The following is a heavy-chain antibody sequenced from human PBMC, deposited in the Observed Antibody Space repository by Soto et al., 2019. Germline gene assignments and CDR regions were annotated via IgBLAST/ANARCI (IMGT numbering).Heavy chain of an antibody. V-gene: IGHV3-30*18. D-gene: IGHD5-18*01. CDR1: GFTFSSYG. CDR3: AKTRRGYSLTDFDY. Sequence: QVQLVESGGGVVQPGRSLRLSCAASGFTFSSYGMHWVRQAPGKGLEWVAVISYDGSNKYYADSVKGRFTISRDNSKNTLYLQMNSLRAEDKAVYYCAKTRRGYSLTDFDYWGQGTLVTVSA. J-gene: IGHJ4*02. CDR2: ISYDGSNK.